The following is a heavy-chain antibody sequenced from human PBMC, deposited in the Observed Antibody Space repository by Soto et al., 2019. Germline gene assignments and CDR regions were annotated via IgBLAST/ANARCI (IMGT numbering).Heavy chain of an antibody. J-gene: IGHJ6*02. CDR2: IIPIFGTA. D-gene: IGHD3-10*01. CDR3: AREGGSGSYRYYGMDV. V-gene: IGHV1-69*12. Sequence: QVQLVQSGAEVKKPGSSVKVSCKASGGTFSSYAISWVRQAPGQGLEWMGGIIPIFGTANYAQKFQGRVTITADESTSKAYMELSSLRSEDTAVYYCAREGGSGSYRYYGMDVWGQGTTVTVSS. CDR1: GGTFSSYA.